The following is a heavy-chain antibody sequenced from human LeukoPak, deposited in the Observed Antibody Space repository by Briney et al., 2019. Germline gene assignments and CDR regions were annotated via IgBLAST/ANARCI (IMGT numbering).Heavy chain of an antibody. V-gene: IGHV1-2*06. CDR1: GYTSTGYY. CDR3: ASSRTYYYDSSGYLFDY. CDR2: INPNSGGT. J-gene: IGHJ4*02. D-gene: IGHD3-22*01. Sequence: ASVKVSCKASGYTSTGYYMHWVRQAPGQGLEWMGRINPNSGGTNYAQKFQGRVTMTRDTSISTAYMELSRLRSDDTAVYYCASSRTYYYDSSGYLFDYWGQGTLVTVSS.